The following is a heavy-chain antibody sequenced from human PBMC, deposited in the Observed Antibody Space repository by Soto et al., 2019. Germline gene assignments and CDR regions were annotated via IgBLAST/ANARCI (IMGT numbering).Heavy chain of an antibody. CDR2: ISYSGTT. D-gene: IGHD2-15*01. J-gene: IGHJ4*02. CDR3: ARGAGWWDY. CDR1: GDSNSSYY. Sequence: PSETLSLTCTVSGDSNSSYYWSWIRQPPGKGLEWIGYISYSGTTTYNPSLKSRVTISVHMSKNQFSLKLSSVTAADTAVYYCARGAGWWDYWGQGTLVTVSS. V-gene: IGHV4-59*08.